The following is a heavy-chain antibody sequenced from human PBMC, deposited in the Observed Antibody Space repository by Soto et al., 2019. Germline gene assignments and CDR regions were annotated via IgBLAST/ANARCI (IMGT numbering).Heavy chain of an antibody. J-gene: IGHJ4*02. CDR1: GYTFTSYG. V-gene: IGHV1-18*04. CDR3: AGEPSDCVLGSYRYRGGDY. Sequence: QVQLVQSGAEVKKPGASVKVSCKASGYTFTSYGISWVRQAPGQGLEWMGWISAYNGNTNYAQKLQGRVTMTTDTSTSTAYRELRSLRSDGTAVYYCAGEPSDCVLGSYRYRGGDYWGQGTLVTVSS. D-gene: IGHD3-16*02. CDR2: ISAYNGNT.